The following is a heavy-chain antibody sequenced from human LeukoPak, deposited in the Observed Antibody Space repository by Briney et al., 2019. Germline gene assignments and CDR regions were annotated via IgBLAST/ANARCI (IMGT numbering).Heavy chain of an antibody. CDR2: MNPNSGNT. V-gene: IGHV1-8*01. CDR3: ARESGLDYVWGSYRYYYFDY. J-gene: IGHJ4*02. CDR1: GYTLTSYD. D-gene: IGHD3-16*02. Sequence: ASVKVSCKASGYTLTSYDINWVRQATGQGLEWMGWMNPNSGNTGYAQKFQGRVTMTRNTSISTAYMELSSLRSEDTAVYYCARESGLDYVWGSYRYYYFDYWGQGTLVTVSS.